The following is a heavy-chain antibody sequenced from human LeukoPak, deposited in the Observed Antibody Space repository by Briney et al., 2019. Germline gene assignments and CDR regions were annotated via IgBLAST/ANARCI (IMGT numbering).Heavy chain of an antibody. CDR2: INHSGST. Sequence: SETLSLTCAVYGGSFSGYYWSWIRQPPGKGLEWIGEINHSGSTNYNPSLKSRVTISVDTSKNQFSLKLSSVTAADTAVYYCARLPYYDILTGGYGMDVWGQGTTVTVSS. D-gene: IGHD3-9*01. J-gene: IGHJ6*02. CDR1: GGSFSGYY. V-gene: IGHV4-34*01. CDR3: ARLPYYDILTGGYGMDV.